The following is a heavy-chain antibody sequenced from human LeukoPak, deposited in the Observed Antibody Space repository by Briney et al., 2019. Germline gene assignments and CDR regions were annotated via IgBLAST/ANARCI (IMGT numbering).Heavy chain of an antibody. D-gene: IGHD4-17*01. CDR2: IRGGGDNT. V-gene: IGHV3-23*01. J-gene: IGHJ4*02. Sequence: GGPLRLSCAASGFTFSSYTMSWVRQAPGKGLEWVSAIRGGGDNTFYADSVKGRFTISRDNSKNTLYLQMNSLRADDTAVYFCATQMTTVTMDDYWGQGTLVTVSS. CDR1: GFTFSSYT. CDR3: ATQMTTVTMDDY.